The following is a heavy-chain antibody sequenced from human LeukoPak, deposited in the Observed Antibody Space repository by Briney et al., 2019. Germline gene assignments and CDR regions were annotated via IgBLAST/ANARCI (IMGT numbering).Heavy chain of an antibody. D-gene: IGHD3-22*01. Sequence: GGSLRLSCAASGFTFSEYSMNWVRQAPGKGLEWVSYISTTSSSTIYYADSVKGRFTISRDNAKNSLYLQMNSLRAEDTAVYYCARDRGSSGYHFDYWGQGTLVTVSS. CDR2: ISTTSSSTI. CDR1: GFTFSEYS. J-gene: IGHJ4*02. V-gene: IGHV3-48*01. CDR3: ARDRGSSGYHFDY.